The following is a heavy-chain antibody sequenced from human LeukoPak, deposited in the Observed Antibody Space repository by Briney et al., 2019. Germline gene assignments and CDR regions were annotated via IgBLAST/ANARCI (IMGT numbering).Heavy chain of an antibody. CDR3: AMHDYGPFDY. Sequence: TGGSLRLSCAASGFTFSSYAMNWVRQAPGKGLEWVSVIYSGGSTYYADSVKGRFTISRDNSKNTLYLQMNSLRAEDTAVYYCAMHDYGPFDYWGQGTLVTVSS. D-gene: IGHD4-17*01. V-gene: IGHV3-53*01. CDR1: GFTFSSYA. J-gene: IGHJ4*02. CDR2: IYSGGST.